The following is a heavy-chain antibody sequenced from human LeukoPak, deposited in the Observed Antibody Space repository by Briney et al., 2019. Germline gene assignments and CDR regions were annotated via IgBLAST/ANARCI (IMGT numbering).Heavy chain of an antibody. CDR3: AVHNGRAPHYYYHYMDV. J-gene: IGHJ6*03. V-gene: IGHV4-34*01. D-gene: IGHD2-8*01. CDR2: INHSGST. CDR1: GGSFSGYY. Sequence: SETLSLTCAVYGGSFSGYYRSWIRQPPGKGLEWIGEINHSGSTNYNPSLKSRVTISVDTSKNQFSLKLSSVTAADTAVYYCAVHNGRAPHYYYHYMDVWGKGTTVTVSS.